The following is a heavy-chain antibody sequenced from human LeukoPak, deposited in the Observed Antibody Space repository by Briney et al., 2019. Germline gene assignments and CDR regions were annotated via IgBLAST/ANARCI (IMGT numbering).Heavy chain of an antibody. CDR2: ISYDGSNK. CDR3: ARADGDWSPDY. D-gene: IGHD2-21*01. V-gene: IGHV3-30*03. CDR1: GFTFSSYG. J-gene: IGHJ4*02. Sequence: GGSLRLSCAASGFTFSSYGMHWVRQAPGKGLEWVAVISYDGSNKYYADSVKGRFTISRDNSKNTLYLQMNSLRAEDTAVYYCARADGDWSPDYWGQGTLVTVSS.